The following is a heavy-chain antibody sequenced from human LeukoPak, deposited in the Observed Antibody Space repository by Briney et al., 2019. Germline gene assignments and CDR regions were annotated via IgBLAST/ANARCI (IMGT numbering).Heavy chain of an antibody. Sequence: GASVKVSCKASGGTFSSYAISWVRQAPGQGLEWMGGIIPIFGTANYAQKFQGRVTITADESTSTAYMELSSLRSEDTAVYYCARAKSLRDMATSQGSWGQGTLVTVSS. D-gene: IGHD5-24*01. CDR3: ARAKSLRDMATSQGS. V-gene: IGHV1-69*13. CDR1: GGTFSSYA. CDR2: IIPIFGTA. J-gene: IGHJ5*02.